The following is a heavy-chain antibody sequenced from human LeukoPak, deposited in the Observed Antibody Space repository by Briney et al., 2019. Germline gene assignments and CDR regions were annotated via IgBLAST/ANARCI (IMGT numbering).Heavy chain of an antibody. V-gene: IGHV1-69*13. CDR1: GGTFSSYA. CDR3: ARDKIPYYDSSGYYLDY. J-gene: IGHJ4*02. Sequence: ASVKVSCKASGGTFSSYAISWVRQAPGQGLEWMGGIIPIFGTANYAQKFQGRVTITADESTSTAYMELSSLRSEDTAVYYCARDKIPYYDSSGYYLDYWGQGILVTVSS. D-gene: IGHD3-22*01. CDR2: IIPIFGTA.